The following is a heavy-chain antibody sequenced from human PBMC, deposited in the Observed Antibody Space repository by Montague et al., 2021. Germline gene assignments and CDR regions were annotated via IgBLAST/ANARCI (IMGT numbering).Heavy chain of an antibody. CDR2: MRSSGSP. CDR1: GGSVNGYD. Sequence: SETLSLTCSVSGGSVNGYDWSWIRQPPWKGLEWIGYMRSSGSPNYNPSFKSRLAISIDRSRNQFSLELSFVTAADTAIYFCGRDYWGSIDYWGHGILVTVSS. D-gene: IGHD7-27*01. J-gene: IGHJ4*01. V-gene: IGHV4-59*02. CDR3: GRDYWGSIDY.